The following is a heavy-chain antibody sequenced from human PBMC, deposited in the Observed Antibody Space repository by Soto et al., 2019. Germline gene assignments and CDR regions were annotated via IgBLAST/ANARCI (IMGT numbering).Heavy chain of an antibody. CDR2: MSSDGSKI. J-gene: IGHJ4*02. V-gene: IGHV3-30*18. CDR1: GFDFTYYA. Sequence: QVQLVESGGGAVQPGESLRLSCVASGFDFTYYAMHWVRQAPGKGLESVAVMSSDGSKIHHTDSVKGRFPISRDNSKNPLYLQMNSLRKEDTAVYFCAKDEGVGGTLGLFDYWGQGTLVSVSS. CDR3: AKDEGVGGTLGLFDY. D-gene: IGHD1-26*01.